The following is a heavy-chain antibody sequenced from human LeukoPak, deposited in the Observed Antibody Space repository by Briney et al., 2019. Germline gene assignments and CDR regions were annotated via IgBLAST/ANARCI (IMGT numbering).Heavy chain of an antibody. V-gene: IGHV4-59*01. J-gene: IGHJ6*03. CDR1: GGSISSYY. CDR3: ARVLSHYYYFTDV. D-gene: IGHD2-15*01. CDR2: IYYSGRT. Sequence: SETLSLTCTVSGGSISSYYWSWIRQPPGKRLEWMWYIYYSGRTDYNPSLKSRVTISVDTSKNQLSLKLSSVTAADTAVYYCARVLSHYYYFTDVWGKGTTVTVSS.